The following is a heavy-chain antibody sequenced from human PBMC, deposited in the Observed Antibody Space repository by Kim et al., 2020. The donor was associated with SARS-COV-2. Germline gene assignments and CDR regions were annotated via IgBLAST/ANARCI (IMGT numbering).Heavy chain of an antibody. Sequence: GGSLRLSCAASGFTFSSYGMHWVRQAPGKGLEWVAVIWYDGSNKYYADSVKGRFTISRDNSKNTLYLQMNSLRAEDTAVYYCAKDPYCSSTSCYPYYYYGMDVWGQGTTVTVSS. V-gene: IGHV3-33*06. CDR1: GFTFSSYG. D-gene: IGHD2-2*01. J-gene: IGHJ6*02. CDR3: AKDPYCSSTSCYPYYYYGMDV. CDR2: IWYDGSNK.